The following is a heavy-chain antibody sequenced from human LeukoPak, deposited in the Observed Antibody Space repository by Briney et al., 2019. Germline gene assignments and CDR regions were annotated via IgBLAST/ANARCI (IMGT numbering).Heavy chain of an antibody. Sequence: ASVKVSCKASGGTFSSYAISRVRQAPGQGLEWMGGIIPIFGTANYAQKFQGRVTITADESTSTAYMELSSLRSEDTAVYYCARLAYYDFWSGYSHYYYMDVWGKGTTVTVSS. V-gene: IGHV1-69*13. J-gene: IGHJ6*03. D-gene: IGHD3-3*01. CDR3: ARLAYYDFWSGYSHYYYMDV. CDR2: IIPIFGTA. CDR1: GGTFSSYA.